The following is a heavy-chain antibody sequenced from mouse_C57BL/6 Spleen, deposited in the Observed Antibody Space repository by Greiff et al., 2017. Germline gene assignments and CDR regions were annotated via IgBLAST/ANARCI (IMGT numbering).Heavy chain of an antibody. D-gene: IGHD2-5*01. CDR3: ARGDSNYEYYAMDY. Sequence: EVQLQQSGPELVKPGASVKISCKASGYSFTGYYMHWVKQSHGNILDWIGYIYPYNGVSSYNQKFKGKATLTVDKSSSTAYMELRSLASEDSAVYYGARGDSNYEYYAMDYWGQGTSVTVSS. CDR1: GYSFTGYY. CDR2: IYPYNGVS. J-gene: IGHJ4*01. V-gene: IGHV1-31*01.